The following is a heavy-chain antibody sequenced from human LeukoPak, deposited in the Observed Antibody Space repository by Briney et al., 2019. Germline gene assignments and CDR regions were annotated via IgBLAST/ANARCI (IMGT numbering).Heavy chain of an antibody. CDR3: ARVGSADAFDI. D-gene: IGHD1-26*01. J-gene: IGHJ3*02. V-gene: IGHV3-13*01. Sequence: GGSLRLSCAASGFTFSSYDMHWVRHATGKGLEWVSAIGTAGDTYYPGSVKGRFTISRENAKNSLYLQMNSLRAGDTAVYYCARVGSADAFDIWGQGTMVTVSS. CDR1: GFTFSSYD. CDR2: IGTAGDT.